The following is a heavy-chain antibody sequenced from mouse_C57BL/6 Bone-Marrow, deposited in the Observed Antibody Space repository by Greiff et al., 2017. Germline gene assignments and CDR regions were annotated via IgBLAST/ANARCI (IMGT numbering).Heavy chain of an antibody. J-gene: IGHJ2*01. CDR2: IDPEDGDT. V-gene: IGHV14-1*01. D-gene: IGHD1-1*01. CDR1: GFNIKDYY. CDR3: TTAAFYGSSPSYFDY. Sequence: EVKLQESGAELVRPGASVKLSCTASGFNIKDYYMHWVKQRPEQGLEWIGRIDPEDGDTEYAPQFQGKATMTADTSSNTAYLQLSSLTSEYTAVYYCTTAAFYGSSPSYFDYWGQGTTLTVSS.